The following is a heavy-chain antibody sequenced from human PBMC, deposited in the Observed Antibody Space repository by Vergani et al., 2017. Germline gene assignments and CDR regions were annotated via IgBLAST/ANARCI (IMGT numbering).Heavy chain of an antibody. D-gene: IGHD2-2*01. CDR2: ISAYNGNT. J-gene: IGHJ4*02. CDR1: DYTFTSYG. Sequence: QVQLVQSGAEVKKPGASVKVSCKASDYTFTSYGISWVRQAPGQGLEWMGWISAYNGNTNYAQKLQGRVTMTTDTSTSTAYMELRSLRSDDTAVYYCAQNGYCSSTSCYGLFDYWGQGTLVTVSS. CDR3: AQNGYCSSTSCYGLFDY. V-gene: IGHV1-18*01.